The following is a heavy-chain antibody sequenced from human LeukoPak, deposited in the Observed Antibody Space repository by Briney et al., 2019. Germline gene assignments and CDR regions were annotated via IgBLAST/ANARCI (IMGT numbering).Heavy chain of an antibody. Sequence: GASVKVSCKASGSTFSSYDINWVRQATGQGLEWMGWMNPNSGDTGCTQRFQGRVTMTRDTSISTAYMELSSLRSEDTAVYYCARGPYGTGSHFDFWGQGTLVTVSS. V-gene: IGHV1-8*02. CDR3: ARGPYGTGSHFDF. D-gene: IGHD3-10*01. J-gene: IGHJ4*02. CDR1: GSTFSSYD. CDR2: MNPNSGDT.